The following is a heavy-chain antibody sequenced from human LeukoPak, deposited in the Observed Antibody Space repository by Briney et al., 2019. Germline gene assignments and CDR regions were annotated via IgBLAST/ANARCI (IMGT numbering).Heavy chain of an antibody. CDR3: AESRGAYPGDY. CDR2: INPNSGGT. V-gene: IGHV1-2*02. J-gene: IGHJ4*02. CDR1: GYTFTSYG. Sequence: ASVKVSCKASGYTFTSYGISWVRQAPGQGLEWMGWINPNSGGTNYAQKFQGRVTMTRDTSISTAYMELSRLRSDDTAVYYCAESRGAYPGDYWGQGTLVTVSS. D-gene: IGHD3-10*01.